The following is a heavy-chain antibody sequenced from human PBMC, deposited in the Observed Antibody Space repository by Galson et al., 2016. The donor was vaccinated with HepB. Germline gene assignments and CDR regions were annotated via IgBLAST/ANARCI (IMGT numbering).Heavy chain of an antibody. Sequence: SLRLSCAVSGFTFDDYGMPWVRQAPGKGLEWVSGINGRGDSTAYADSVKGRFTMYRDDARSSLYLQMSSLRVEDTALYQCARGLVGSGMDVWGQGTTVTVSS. J-gene: IGHJ6*02. CDR1: GFTFDDYG. CDR2: INGRGDST. D-gene: IGHD3-10*01. V-gene: IGHV3-20*01. CDR3: ARGLVGSGMDV.